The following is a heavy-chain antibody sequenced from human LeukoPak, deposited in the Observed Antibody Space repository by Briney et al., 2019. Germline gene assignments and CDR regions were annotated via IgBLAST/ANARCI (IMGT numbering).Heavy chain of an antibody. CDR3: ARGEFSWFDP. CDR1: GGSISSYY. V-gene: IGHV4-59*01. J-gene: IGHJ5*02. D-gene: IGHD3-10*01. Sequence: SETLSLTCTVSGGSISSYYWSWIRQPPGRGLEWIGYIYYSGSTNYNPSLKSRVTISVDTSKNQFSLKLSSVTAADTAVYYCARGEFSWFDPWGQGTLVTVSS. CDR2: IYYSGST.